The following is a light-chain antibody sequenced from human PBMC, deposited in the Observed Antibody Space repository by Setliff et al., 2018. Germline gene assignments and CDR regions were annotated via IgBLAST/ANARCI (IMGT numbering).Light chain of an antibody. J-gene: IGLJ3*02. V-gene: IGLV2-11*01. CDR3: WSYAGDYTWV. CDR1: SSDVGGYNL. Sequence: HSALTQPRSVSGSPGQSVTISCSGTSSDVGGYNLVSWFQQHPGKAPKLMIYDVTKRPAGVPVRFSGSKSGNTASLTISGLQPEDETDYYCWSYAGDYTWVFGGGTKVTVL. CDR2: DVT.